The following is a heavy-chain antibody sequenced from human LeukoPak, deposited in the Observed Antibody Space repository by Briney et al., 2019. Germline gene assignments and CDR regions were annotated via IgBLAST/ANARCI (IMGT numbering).Heavy chain of an antibody. D-gene: IGHD3-10*01. Sequence: SQTLSLTCTVSGGSISSGGYYWSWIRQHPGKGLEWIGYIYYSGSTYYNPSLKSRVTISVDTSKNQFSLELSSVTAADTAVYYCARETYYYGSGSYPFDYWGQGTLVTVSS. CDR1: GGSISSGGYY. V-gene: IGHV4-31*03. CDR3: ARETYYYGSGSYPFDY. CDR2: IYYSGST. J-gene: IGHJ4*02.